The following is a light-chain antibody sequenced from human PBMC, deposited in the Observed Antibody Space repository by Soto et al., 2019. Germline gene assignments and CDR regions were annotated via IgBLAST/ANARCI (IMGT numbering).Light chain of an antibody. CDR2: GAS. J-gene: IGKJ1*01. Sequence: IQMSRCPPTQSAYVGDRVTITCRASQSIRHYLAWYQQMPGKAPKLLIYGASTLQSGVPSRFSGSGSGTEFTLTIRSLQPDDFGTYFCQHHNSYSQTFGQGTKVDIK. CDR3: QHHNSYSQT. CDR1: QSIRHY. V-gene: IGKV1-5*01.